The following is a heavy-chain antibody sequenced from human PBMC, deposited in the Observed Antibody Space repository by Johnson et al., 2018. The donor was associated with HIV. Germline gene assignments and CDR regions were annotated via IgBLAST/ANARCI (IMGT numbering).Heavy chain of an antibody. CDR3: VRGGQWGATDAFDV. V-gene: IGHV3-30*03. CDR1: GLNFSDYC. Sequence: QVQLVESGGGVVQPGMFVRLSCAASGLNFSDYCMHWVRQAPGKGLEWVAVISYDGSNKYYGDSVKGRFTISRDNSKNTLYLQMNSLRAEDTAVYYCVRGGQWGATDAFDVWGQGTMVTVSS. CDR2: ISYDGSNK. J-gene: IGHJ3*01. D-gene: IGHD6-19*01.